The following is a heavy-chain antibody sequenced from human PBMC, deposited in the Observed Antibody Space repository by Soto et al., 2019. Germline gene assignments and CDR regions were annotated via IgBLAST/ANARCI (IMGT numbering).Heavy chain of an antibody. CDR2: ISPYNWVT. V-gene: IGHV1-2*02. J-gene: IGHJ4*02. Sequence: GAAVKVSCKASGYTFTDYYMHWVRQSPGQGLEWMGWISPYNWVTHYARKFQGRVTMNRDKSLNTAFMELSRVRSDESAMYYCARDRVHDSGSSYPYWGLGTLVTVSS. CDR3: ARDRVHDSGSSYPY. CDR1: GYTFTDYY. D-gene: IGHD3-10*01.